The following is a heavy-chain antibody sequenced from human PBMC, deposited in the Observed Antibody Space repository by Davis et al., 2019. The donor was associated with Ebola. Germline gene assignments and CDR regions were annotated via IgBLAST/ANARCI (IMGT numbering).Heavy chain of an antibody. J-gene: IGHJ4*02. CDR3: ARGGDVDTNFDY. D-gene: IGHD5-18*01. V-gene: IGHV4-59*12. Sequence: SETLSLTCTVSGGSISSYYWSWIRQPPGKGLEWIGYIYYSGSTNYNPSLKSRVTISVDTSKNQFSLKLSSVTAADTAVYYCARGGDVDTNFDYWGQGTLVTVSS. CDR2: IYYSGST. CDR1: GGSISSYY.